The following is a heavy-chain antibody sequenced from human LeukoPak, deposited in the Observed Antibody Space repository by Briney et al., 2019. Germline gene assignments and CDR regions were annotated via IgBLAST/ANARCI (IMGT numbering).Heavy chain of an antibody. V-gene: IGHV4-61*08. CDR1: GGSISSSSGNC. Sequence: SETLSLTCAVSGGSISSSSGNCWTWVRQPPGRGLEWIGHISNSGSANYNPSLKSRVTISVDRSKSQFSLRLNSMTAADTAFYYCATAPNPDYFDYWGQGALATVSS. CDR3: ATAPNPDYFDY. J-gene: IGHJ4*02. CDR2: ISNSGSA. D-gene: IGHD3-16*01.